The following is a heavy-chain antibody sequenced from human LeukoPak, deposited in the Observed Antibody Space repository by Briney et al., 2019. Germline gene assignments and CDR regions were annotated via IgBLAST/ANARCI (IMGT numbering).Heavy chain of an antibody. CDR2: ISGSGGST. CDR1: GFTFSSYA. J-gene: IGHJ4*02. D-gene: IGHD6-13*01. CDR3: ARGELAAAGMFY. Sequence: PGGSLRLSCVASGFTFSSYAMSWVRQAPGKGLEWVSSISGSGGSTYYADSVKGRFTISRDNSKNTLYLQMNSLRAEDTAVYYCARGELAAAGMFYWGQGTLVTVSS. V-gene: IGHV3-23*01.